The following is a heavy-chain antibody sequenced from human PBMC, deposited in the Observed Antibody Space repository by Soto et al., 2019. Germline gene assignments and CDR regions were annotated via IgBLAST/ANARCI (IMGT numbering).Heavy chain of an antibody. J-gene: IGHJ6*02. CDR2: IIPLYQTP. CDR1: GGTFSTYA. D-gene: IGHD1-1*01. Sequence: QVQLVQSGAEVKKPGSSVKVSCKASGGTFSTYAVSWVRQAPGHGLEWLGGIIPLYQTPNYAQRFEGRLTITADASTNTAYTELNSLTSEDTAVYYCARDRHAYNMRNETYYYGMDVWGQGTTVTVSS. V-gene: IGHV1-69*01. CDR3: ARDRHAYNMRNETYYYGMDV.